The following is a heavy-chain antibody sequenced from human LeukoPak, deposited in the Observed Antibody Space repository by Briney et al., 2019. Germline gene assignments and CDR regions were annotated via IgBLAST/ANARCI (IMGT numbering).Heavy chain of an antibody. Sequence: GESLKISCKGSGYSFSFYWIGWVRQLPGKGLGWMGIIYPGDSDTRYSPSLQGQVTLSADKSISTAYLQWSSLKASDTAMYYCARETPTRGAFDIWGQGTMVTVSS. CDR1: GYSFSFYW. CDR2: IYPGDSDT. V-gene: IGHV5-51*01. D-gene: IGHD3-10*01. CDR3: ARETPTRGAFDI. J-gene: IGHJ3*02.